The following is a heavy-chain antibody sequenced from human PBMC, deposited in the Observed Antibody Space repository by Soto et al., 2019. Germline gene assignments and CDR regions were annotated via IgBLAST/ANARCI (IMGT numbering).Heavy chain of an antibody. J-gene: IGHJ3*02. CDR1: GYRFTSYW. CDR3: ARHFGHSGSYPSACDI. D-gene: IGHD1-26*01. Sequence: PGASLKISCTGSGYRFTSYWLGWVRQMPGKGLEWMGIIYPGDSDTRYSPSFQGQVTISADKSISTAYLQWSSLKASDTAMYYCARHFGHSGSYPSACDIWGQGKMGTVS. V-gene: IGHV5-51*01. CDR2: IYPGDSDT.